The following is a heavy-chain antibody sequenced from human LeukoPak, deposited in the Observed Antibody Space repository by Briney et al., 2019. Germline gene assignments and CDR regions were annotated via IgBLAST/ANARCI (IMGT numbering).Heavy chain of an antibody. Sequence: ASVKVSCKASGGTFSSYAISWVRQAPGQGLEWMGGIIPIFGTANYAQKFQGRVTITAGESTSTAYMELSSLRSEDTAVYYCARDQIAGDRVQDYWGQGTLVTVSS. V-gene: IGHV1-69*13. CDR3: ARDQIAGDRVQDY. D-gene: IGHD2-21*01. CDR1: GGTFSSYA. J-gene: IGHJ4*02. CDR2: IIPIFGTA.